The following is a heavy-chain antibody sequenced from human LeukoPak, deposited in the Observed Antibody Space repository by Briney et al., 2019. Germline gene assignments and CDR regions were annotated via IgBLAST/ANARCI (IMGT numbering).Heavy chain of an antibody. CDR3: ARAIVVVPAAIYDAFDI. CDR1: GYTFTSYG. D-gene: IGHD2-2*02. J-gene: IGHJ3*02. V-gene: IGHV1-18*01. Sequence: ASVKVSCKASGYTFTSYGISWVRQAPGQGLEWMGWINAYNGNTNYAQKLQGRVTMTTDTSTSTAYMELRSLRSDDTAVYYCARAIVVVPAAIYDAFDIWGQGTMVTVSS. CDR2: INAYNGNT.